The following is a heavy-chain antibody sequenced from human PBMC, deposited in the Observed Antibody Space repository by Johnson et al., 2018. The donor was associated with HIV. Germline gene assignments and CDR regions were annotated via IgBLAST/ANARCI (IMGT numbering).Heavy chain of an antibody. CDR2: IKHDGSEK. D-gene: IGHD6-13*01. CDR3: APAGPDAFDI. J-gene: IGHJ3*02. V-gene: IGHV3-7*01. Sequence: MLLVESGGGLVQPGGSLRLSCAASGLTFSSHSMNWVRQAPGKGLEWVANIKHDGSEKYYVDSVKGRFTISRDNARNSLYLQMTSLRAEDTAVYYWAPAGPDAFDIWGQGTMVTVSS. CDR1: GLTFSSHS.